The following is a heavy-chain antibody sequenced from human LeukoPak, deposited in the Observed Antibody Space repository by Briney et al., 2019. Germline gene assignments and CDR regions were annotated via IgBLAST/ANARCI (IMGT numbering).Heavy chain of an antibody. CDR3: AKAHRTPVVVPAAVSN. Sequence: SETLSLTCSVSDGSINSYYWNWIRRPPGKGLEWIGYIYYNGNTNYSPSLKSRVTMSVDTSKNLFSLKVSSVTAADTAVYYCAKAHRTPVVVPAAVSNWGQGTLVTVSS. V-gene: IGHV4-59*01. CDR1: DGSINSYY. CDR2: IYYNGNT. D-gene: IGHD2-2*01. J-gene: IGHJ4*02.